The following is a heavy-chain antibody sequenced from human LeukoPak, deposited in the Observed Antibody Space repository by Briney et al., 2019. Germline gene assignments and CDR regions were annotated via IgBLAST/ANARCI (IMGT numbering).Heavy chain of an antibody. Sequence: SETLSLTCTVSGGSISSYYWSWIRQPPGKGLEWIGYICYSGSTNYNPSLKSRVTISVDTSNNQFSLKLSSVTAAATAVYYCAREATKLPPGTYYYGSGSYYHRTFDYWGQGTLVTVSS. J-gene: IGHJ4*02. CDR1: GGSISSYY. V-gene: IGHV4-59*01. D-gene: IGHD3-10*01. CDR2: ICYSGST. CDR3: AREATKLPPGTYYYGSGSYYHRTFDY.